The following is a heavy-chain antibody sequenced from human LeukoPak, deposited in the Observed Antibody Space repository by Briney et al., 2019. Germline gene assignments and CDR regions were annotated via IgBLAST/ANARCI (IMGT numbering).Heavy chain of an antibody. J-gene: IGHJ4*02. CDR2: INRSGST. CDR3: ARSPYYYDSSGYFPFDY. D-gene: IGHD3-22*01. V-gene: IGHV4-34*01. CDR1: GGSFSGYY. Sequence: SPSETLSLTCAVYGGSFSGYYWSWIRQPPGKGLEWIGEINRSGSTNYNPSLKSRVTISVDTSKNQFSLKLSSVTAADTAVYYCARSPYYYDSSGYFPFDYWGQGTLVTVSS.